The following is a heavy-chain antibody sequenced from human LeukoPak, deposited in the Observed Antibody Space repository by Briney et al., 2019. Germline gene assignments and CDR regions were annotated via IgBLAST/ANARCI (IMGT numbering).Heavy chain of an antibody. CDR3: ARDPSGGDY. J-gene: IGHJ4*02. CDR1: GFTFSSYN. V-gene: IGHV3-21*01. Sequence: PGGSLRLSCAASGFTFSSYNMNWVRQAPGKGLEWVSSISSSSSYMYYADSVKGRFTISRDNAKNSLYLQMNSLRAEDTAVYYCARDPSGGDYLGQGTLVTGSS. CDR2: ISSSSSYM. D-gene: IGHD3-10*01.